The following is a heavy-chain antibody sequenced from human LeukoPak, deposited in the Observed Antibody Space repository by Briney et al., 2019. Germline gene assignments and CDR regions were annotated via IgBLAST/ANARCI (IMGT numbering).Heavy chain of an antibody. CDR1: GYTFTSYY. J-gene: IGHJ4*02. V-gene: IGHV1-46*01. CDR2: INPSGGST. D-gene: IGHD4-17*01. Sequence: ASVKVSCKTSGYTFTSYYIHWVRQVPGQGLEWMGIINPSGGSTSYAQKFQGRVTMTRDTSTSTVYMYLSSLRSEDMAVYYCARDSLYGVVDYWGQGTLVTVSS. CDR3: ARDSLYGVVDY.